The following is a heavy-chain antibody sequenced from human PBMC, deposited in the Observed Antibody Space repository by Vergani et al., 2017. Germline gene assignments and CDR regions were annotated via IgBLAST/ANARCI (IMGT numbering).Heavy chain of an antibody. CDR3: VRVPLIRRGSGSYDVYNYHEMDV. V-gene: IGHV3-7*01. D-gene: IGHD3-10*01. CDR2: VNQDGSEK. J-gene: IGHJ6*02. CDR1: GFISSSYW. Sequence: EGQLVESGGDWVQRGGSLRLSCAASGFISSSYWMSWVRQAPGKGLEWVANVNQDGSEKYYVDCVRGRVTISRDNAKNSIYLQMNSLRADDTAVYFCVRVPLIRRGSGSYDVYNYHEMDVWGQGTTVIVSS.